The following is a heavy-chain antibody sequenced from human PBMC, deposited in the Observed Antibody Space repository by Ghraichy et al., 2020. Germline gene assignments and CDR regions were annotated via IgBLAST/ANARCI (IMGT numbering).Heavy chain of an antibody. CDR1: GFSLSTSGVG. V-gene: IGHV2-5*02. Sequence: SGPTLVKPTQTLTLTCTFSGFSLSTSGVGVGWIRQPPGKALEWLALIYWDDDKRYSPSLKSRLTITKDTSKNQVVLTMTNMDPVDTATYYCARESKLGYCSRTSCSPGWFDPWGQGTLVTVSS. CDR2: IYWDDDK. CDR3: ARESKLGYCSRTSCSPGWFDP. D-gene: IGHD2-2*01. J-gene: IGHJ5*02.